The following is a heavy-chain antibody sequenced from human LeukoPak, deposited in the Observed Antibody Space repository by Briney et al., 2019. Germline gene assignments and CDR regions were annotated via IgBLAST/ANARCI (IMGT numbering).Heavy chain of an antibody. J-gene: IGHJ4*02. Sequence: GGSLRLSCVDSGFTFSSFAMSWVRQAPGKGLEWVSTISSSGSTTYYVDSVKGRFTISRDNSRSTLYLQMNSLRGEDTAVYYCARESPAFDYWGQGTLVTVS. CDR1: GFTFSSFA. V-gene: IGHV3-23*01. CDR3: ARESPAFDY. CDR2: ISSSGSTT.